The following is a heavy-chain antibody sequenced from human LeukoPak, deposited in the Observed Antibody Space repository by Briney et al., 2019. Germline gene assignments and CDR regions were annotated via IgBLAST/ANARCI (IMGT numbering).Heavy chain of an antibody. CDR3: ARAQLAYSSGYSGEFDY. CDR2: ISYDGSNK. D-gene: IGHD6-19*01. Sequence: PGGSLRLSCAASGFTFSSYAMPWVRQAPGKGLEWVAVISYDGSNKYYADSVKGRFTISRDNSKNTLYLQMNSLRAEDTAVYYCARAQLAYSSGYSGEFDYWGQGTLVTVS. CDR1: GFTFSSYA. V-gene: IGHV3-30-3*01. J-gene: IGHJ4*02.